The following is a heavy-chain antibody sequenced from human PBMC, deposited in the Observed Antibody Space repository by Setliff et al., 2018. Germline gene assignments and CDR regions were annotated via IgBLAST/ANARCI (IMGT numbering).Heavy chain of an antibody. CDR2: LTPNGAYT. J-gene: IGHJ4*02. Sequence: GGSLRLSCAASGFAFDNFAMNWVRQARGKGLEWVAALTPNGAYTYYADSVRGRFTIFRDNPRNTLYLQMYSLTTEDTAVYYCTTSAIHFSEYMWVTYRHIDHWGQGTLVTVSS. CDR3: TTSAIHFSEYMWVTYRHIDH. D-gene: IGHD3-16*02. V-gene: IGHV3-23*01. CDR1: GFAFDNFA.